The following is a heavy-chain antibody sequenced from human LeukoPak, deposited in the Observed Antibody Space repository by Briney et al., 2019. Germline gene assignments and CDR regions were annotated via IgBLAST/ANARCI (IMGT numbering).Heavy chain of an antibody. J-gene: IGHJ3*01. CDR2: IYYNGNT. CDR1: GGSITIGGYY. D-gene: IGHD3-22*01. CDR3: VRNFDSYNAFDV. V-gene: IGHV4-31*03. Sequence: SQTLSLTCTVSGGSITIGGYYWRWIRQHPGKGLEWIGYIYYNGNTYYNPSLKSRLTISGDTSENQFSLKLSSVTAADTAVYYCVRNFDSYNAFDVWGQGTMVTVSS.